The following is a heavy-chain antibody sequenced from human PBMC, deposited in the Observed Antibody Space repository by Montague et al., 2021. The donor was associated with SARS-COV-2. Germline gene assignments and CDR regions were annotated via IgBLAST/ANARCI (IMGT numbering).Heavy chain of an antibody. CDR2: IYHTGST. J-gene: IGHJ4*02. Sequence: ETLSLTCVVSGDSFSTYNWWTWVRLPPGKGQGWVGEIYHTGSTNYKPSLKSPVSMTVDKYWNQFSLWLTSVTAAAADIDCCERKGSGGSDQAYWGQGTMVTVSS. CDR1: GDSFSTYNW. V-gene: IGHV4-4*01. D-gene: IGHD3-10*01. CDR3: ERKGSGGSDQAY.